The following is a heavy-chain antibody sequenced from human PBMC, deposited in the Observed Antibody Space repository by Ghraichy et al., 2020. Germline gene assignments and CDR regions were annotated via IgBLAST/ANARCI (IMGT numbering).Heavy chain of an antibody. D-gene: IGHD3-22*01. V-gene: IGHV3-30-3*01. CDR2: ISYDGSNK. CDR3: ARDRTYYYDSSYMDV. J-gene: IGHJ6*03. CDR1: GFTFSSYA. Sequence: GESLRLSCAASGFTFSSYAMHWVRQAPGKGLEWVAVISYDGSNKYYADSVKGRFTISRDNSKNTLYLQMNSLRAEDTAVYYCARDRTYYYDSSYMDVWGKGTTVTVSS.